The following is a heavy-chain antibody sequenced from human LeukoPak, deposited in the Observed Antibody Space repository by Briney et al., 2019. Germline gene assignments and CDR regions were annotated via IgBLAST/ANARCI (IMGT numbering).Heavy chain of an antibody. V-gene: IGHV1-2*07. Sequence: ASVKVSCKASGYTFTNYYLHWVRQAPGQGLEWLGWINPNSGATKYAHNFQGRVTMTRDPSISTACMELTRLRSDDTAMYFCARDQARVVVVVTTTLVFDLWGQGTMITVSS. D-gene: IGHD2-15*01. J-gene: IGHJ3*01. CDR2: INPNSGAT. CDR1: GYTFTNYY. CDR3: ARDQARVVVVVTTTLVFDL.